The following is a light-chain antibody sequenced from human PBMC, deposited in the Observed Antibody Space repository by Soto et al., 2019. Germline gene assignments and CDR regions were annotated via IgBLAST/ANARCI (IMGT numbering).Light chain of an antibody. CDR1: QSISSW. Sequence: DIQMTQSPSTLSASVGDRVTITCRASQSISSWLAWYQQKPGKAPKLLIYKASSLESGVPSRFSGSGSGTEFTLTISSLQPDAFATYYCHQYNSYSITFGQGTRLEIK. V-gene: IGKV1-5*03. CDR2: KAS. J-gene: IGKJ5*01. CDR3: HQYNSYSIT.